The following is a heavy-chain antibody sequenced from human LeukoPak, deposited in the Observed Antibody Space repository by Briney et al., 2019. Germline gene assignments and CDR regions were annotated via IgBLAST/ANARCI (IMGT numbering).Heavy chain of an antibody. CDR2: INPNSGGT. D-gene: IGHD3-3*01. Sequence: ASVKVSCKASGYTFTGYYMHWVRQAPGQGLEWMGWINPNSGGTNYAQKFQGWVTMTRDTSISTAYMELSRLRSEDTAVYYCARGYWSGYYTLNWFDPWGQGTLVTVSS. J-gene: IGHJ5*02. CDR3: ARGYWSGYYTLNWFDP. CDR1: GYTFTGYY. V-gene: IGHV1-2*04.